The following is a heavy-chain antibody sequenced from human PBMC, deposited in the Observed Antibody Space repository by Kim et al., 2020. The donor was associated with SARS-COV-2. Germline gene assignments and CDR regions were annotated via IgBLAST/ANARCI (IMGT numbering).Heavy chain of an antibody. V-gene: IGHV3-23*01. J-gene: IGHJ4*02. D-gene: IGHD6-19*01. CDR3: AKDHPSSGGPTFDY. Sequence: YADYGRGRFTVARDNTKNAVSLQMTSLRAEETALYYCAKDHPSSGGPTFDYWGQGTQVTVSS.